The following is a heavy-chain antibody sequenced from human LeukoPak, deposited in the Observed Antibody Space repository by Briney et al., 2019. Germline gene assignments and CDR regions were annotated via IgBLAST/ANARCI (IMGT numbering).Heavy chain of an antibody. CDR1: GGSFSDYY. CDR3: ARDSTVVDAFDI. CDR2: INHSGST. D-gene: IGHD4-23*01. Sequence: SETLSLTCAVYGGSFSDYYWSWIRQPPGKGLEWIGEINHSGSTNYNPSLKSRVTISVGTSKNQFSLKLSSVTAADTAVYYCARDSTVVDAFDIWGQGTMVTVSS. J-gene: IGHJ3*02. V-gene: IGHV4-34*01.